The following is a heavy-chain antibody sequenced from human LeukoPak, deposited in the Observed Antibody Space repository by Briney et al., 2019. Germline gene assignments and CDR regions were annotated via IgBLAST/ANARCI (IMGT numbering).Heavy chain of an antibody. CDR1: GFTFSSYV. V-gene: IGHV3-23*01. CDR3: AKDLQDDDSSKLI. J-gene: IGHJ3*02. CDR2: ISGSGDST. Sequence: GGSLRLSCATSGFTFSSYVMSWVRQAPGKGLEWVSAISGSGDSTFYADSVKGRFTISRDNSKNTLYLQMNSLRAEDTARYYCAKDLQDDDSSKLIWGQGTMVTVSS. D-gene: IGHD3-22*01.